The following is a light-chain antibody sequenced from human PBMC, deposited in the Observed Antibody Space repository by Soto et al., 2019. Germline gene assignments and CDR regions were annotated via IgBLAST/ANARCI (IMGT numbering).Light chain of an antibody. V-gene: IGKV3-20*01. CDR2: GAS. CDR1: QSVSSSY. Sequence: EIVLTQSPGTLSLSPGERATLSCRASQSVSSSYLSWYQQKPGQAPRLLIYGASSRATGIPDRFSGRGSGTDFTLTISRLEPEDFAVYYCQQYGSSPPKYTFGQGTKLEI. CDR3: QQYGSSPPKYT. J-gene: IGKJ2*01.